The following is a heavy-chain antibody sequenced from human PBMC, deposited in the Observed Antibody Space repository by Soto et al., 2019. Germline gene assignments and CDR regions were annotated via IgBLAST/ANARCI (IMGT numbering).Heavy chain of an antibody. J-gene: IGHJ4*02. CDR3: ARGYCSSTSCYRPVHIVATNPFDY. CDR1: GYSFTSYW. D-gene: IGHD2-2*01. CDR2: IYPGDSDT. Sequence: GESLKISCKGSGYSFTSYWIGWVRQMPGKGLEWMGIIYPGDSDTRYSPSFQGQVTISADKSISTAYLQWSSLKASDTAMYYWARGYCSSTSCYRPVHIVATNPFDYWGQGTLVTVSS. V-gene: IGHV5-51*01.